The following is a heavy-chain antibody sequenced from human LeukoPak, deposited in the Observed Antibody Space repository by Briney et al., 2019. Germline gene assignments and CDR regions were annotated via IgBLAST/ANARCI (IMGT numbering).Heavy chain of an antibody. D-gene: IGHD3-22*01. Sequence: PSETLSLTCAVYGGSFCGYYWSWIRQPPGKGLEWIGEINHSGSTNYNPSLKSRVTISVDTSKNQFSLKLSSVTAADTAVCYCARGPGDYDSSGYYLDYWGQGTLVTVSS. CDR3: ARGPGDYDSSGYYLDY. V-gene: IGHV4-34*01. CDR1: GGSFCGYY. CDR2: INHSGST. J-gene: IGHJ4*02.